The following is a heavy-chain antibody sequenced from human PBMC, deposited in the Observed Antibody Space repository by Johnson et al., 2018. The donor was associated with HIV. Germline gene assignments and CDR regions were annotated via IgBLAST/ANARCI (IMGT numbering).Heavy chain of an antibody. CDR3: ARGEGSGWHLAGAFDI. D-gene: IGHD6-19*01. CDR1: GFKFDDYA. CDR2: ISWNSGSI. Sequence: VQLVESGGGLVQPGRSLRLPCAASGFKFDDYAMHWVRQVPGKGLEWVAGISWNSGSIGYEGSVKGRFPISRDTAKNSLYVQMNSLRAEDTAVYYCARGEGSGWHLAGAFDIWGQGTMVTVSS. J-gene: IGHJ3*02. V-gene: IGHV3-9*01.